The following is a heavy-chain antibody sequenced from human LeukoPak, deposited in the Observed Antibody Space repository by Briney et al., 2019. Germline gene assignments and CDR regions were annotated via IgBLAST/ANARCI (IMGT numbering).Heavy chain of an antibody. J-gene: IGHJ4*02. CDR3: ARLTGSYFDY. CDR1: GFTFSDYW. CDR2: INQDGSDI. V-gene: IGHV3-7*01. D-gene: IGHD7-27*01. Sequence: GGSLRLSCAVSGFTFSDYWMTWVRQAPGKGLEWVANINQDGSDIYYVDSVKGRFTASRDNAKNSLYLQMNSLRAEDTAVCYCARLTGSYFDYWGQGTLVTVSS.